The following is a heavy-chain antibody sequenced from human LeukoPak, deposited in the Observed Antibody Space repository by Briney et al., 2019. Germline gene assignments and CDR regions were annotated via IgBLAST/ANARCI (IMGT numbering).Heavy chain of an antibody. CDR2: IYHSGST. V-gene: IGHV4-34*01. Sequence: PSETLSLTCAVYGGSFSGYYWSWIRQPPGKGLEWIGYIYHSGSTYYNPSLKSRVTISVDRSKNQFSLKLSSVTAADTAVYYCARDWGIAARLGGYDPSGYFDYWGQGTLVTVSS. CDR1: GGSFSGYY. J-gene: IGHJ4*02. CDR3: ARDWGIAARLGGYDPSGYFDY. D-gene: IGHD6-6*01.